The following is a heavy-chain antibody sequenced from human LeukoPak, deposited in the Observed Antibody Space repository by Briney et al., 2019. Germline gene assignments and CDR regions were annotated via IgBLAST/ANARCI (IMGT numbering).Heavy chain of an antibody. Sequence: SETLSLSCAVYGVSFSGYYWSCIRQPPGKGLEWIGEINYSGSTNYNPSLKSRVTLSRDTSQNPFPLNLSSVTAADLAVYYCARSPLEWLLRDYYCMDVWGQGTTVSVFS. J-gene: IGHJ6*02. V-gene: IGHV4-34*01. CDR3: ARSPLEWLLRDYYCMDV. CDR2: INYSGST. D-gene: IGHD3-3*01. CDR1: GVSFSGYY.